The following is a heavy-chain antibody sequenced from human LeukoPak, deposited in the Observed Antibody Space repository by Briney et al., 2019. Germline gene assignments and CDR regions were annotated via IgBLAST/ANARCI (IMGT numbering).Heavy chain of an antibody. Sequence: SGGSLRLSCAASGFTFSRYWISWVRQAPGKGLEWVANIKQDGSEKYYVDSVKGRFTISRDNAKNSLYLQMSSLRGEDTAVYYCARVSCTNGICYGFDYWGQGTLVTVSS. J-gene: IGHJ4*02. CDR1: GFTFSRYW. D-gene: IGHD2-8*01. CDR2: IKQDGSEK. V-gene: IGHV3-7*01. CDR3: ARVSCTNGICYGFDY.